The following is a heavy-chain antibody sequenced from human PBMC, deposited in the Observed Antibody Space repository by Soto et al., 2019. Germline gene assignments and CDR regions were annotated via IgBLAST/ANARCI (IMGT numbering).Heavy chain of an antibody. J-gene: IGHJ6*02. CDR2: ISAYNGDT. D-gene: IGHD1-26*01. CDR1: GYTFTGYG. V-gene: IGHV1-18*04. Sequence: ASVKVSCKASGYTFTGYGISWVRQAPGQGLEWTGWISAYNGDTNYAQKFQGRVTMTTDSSTSTAYMELRSLGSDDTAVYYCARDVGVGGTASGMDVWGQGTTVTVSS. CDR3: ARDVGVGGTASGMDV.